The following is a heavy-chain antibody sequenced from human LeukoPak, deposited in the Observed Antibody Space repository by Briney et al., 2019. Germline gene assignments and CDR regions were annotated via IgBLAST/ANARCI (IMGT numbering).Heavy chain of an antibody. Sequence: KPSETLSLTCAVYGGSFSGYYWSWIRQPPGKGLEWIGEINHSGSTNYNPSLKSRVTISVDTSKNQFSLKLSSVTAADTAVYYCARRRGYSGYDLGYWGQGTLVTVCS. CDR2: INHSGST. CDR1: GGSFSGYY. CDR3: ARRRGYSGYDLGY. V-gene: IGHV4-34*01. D-gene: IGHD5-12*01. J-gene: IGHJ4*02.